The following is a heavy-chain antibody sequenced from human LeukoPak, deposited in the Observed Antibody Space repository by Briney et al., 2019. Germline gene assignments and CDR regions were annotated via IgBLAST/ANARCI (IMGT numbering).Heavy chain of an antibody. CDR2: IYPSGST. D-gene: IGHD6-13*01. CDR3: ARHLRRFSSTSHIFDY. Sequence: SETLSLTCTVSGDSISSYYWSWIRQPAGKGLEWIGLIYPSGSTNYNPPLKSRVTLSIDTSNNQFSLKLTSVTAADTAVYFCARHLRRFSSTSHIFDYWGQGILVTVSS. J-gene: IGHJ4*02. CDR1: GDSISSYY. V-gene: IGHV4-4*07.